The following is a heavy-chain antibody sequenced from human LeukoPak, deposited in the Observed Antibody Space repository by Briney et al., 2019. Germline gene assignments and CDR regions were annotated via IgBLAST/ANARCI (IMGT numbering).Heavy chain of an antibody. CDR1: GFTVTSNY. D-gene: IGHD1-26*01. CDR2: IYSGGYT. J-gene: IGHJ4*02. Sequence: GGSLRLSCAASGFTVTSNYMTWVRQAPGQGLAWVSIIYSGGYTDYADSVKGRFTISRDNSKNALYLQMHSLRAEDTAVYYCARRLEYSGSKGVFDYWGQGTLVTVSS. V-gene: IGHV3-66*01. CDR3: ARRLEYSGSKGVFDY.